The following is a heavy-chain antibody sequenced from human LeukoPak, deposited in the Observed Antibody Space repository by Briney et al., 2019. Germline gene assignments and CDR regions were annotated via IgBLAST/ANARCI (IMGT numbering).Heavy chain of an antibody. V-gene: IGHV4-34*01. CDR1: GGSFSGYY. Sequence: SETLPLTCAVYGGSFSGYYWSWIRQPPGKGLEWIGEINHSGSTNYNPSLKSRVTISVDTSKNQFSLKLSSVTAADTAVYYCARLGNPEWRWGYYYYGMDVWGQGTTVTVSS. D-gene: IGHD5-24*01. CDR3: ARLGNPEWRWGYYYYGMDV. J-gene: IGHJ6*02. CDR2: INHSGST.